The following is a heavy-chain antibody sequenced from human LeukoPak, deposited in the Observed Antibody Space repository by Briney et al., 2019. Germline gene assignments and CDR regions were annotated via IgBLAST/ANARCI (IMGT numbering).Heavy chain of an antibody. J-gene: IGHJ3*02. CDR2: VNPNSGNT. CDR1: GYTFTSYD. D-gene: IGHD6-19*01. Sequence: ASVKVSCKASGYTFTSYDINWVRQATGQGLEWMGWVNPNSGNTGYAQKFQGRVTMTRNTSISTAYMELSSLRSEDTAVYYCARGVKKRLDAFDIWGQGTMVTVSS. CDR3: ARGVKKRLDAFDI. V-gene: IGHV1-8*01.